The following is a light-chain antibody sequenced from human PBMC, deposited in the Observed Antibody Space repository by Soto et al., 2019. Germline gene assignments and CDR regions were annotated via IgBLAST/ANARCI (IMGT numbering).Light chain of an antibody. Sequence: QSVLTQPASVSGSPGQSITISCTGTSSDVGRYNLVSWYQQHPGKAPKLIIFEGNERPSGVSNRFSGAKSGHTASLTLSGLQAEDEADYYCCSYAGSTTSHVVFGGGTKLTVL. CDR1: SSDVGRYNL. J-gene: IGLJ2*01. V-gene: IGLV2-23*01. CDR2: EGN. CDR3: CSYAGSTTSHVV.